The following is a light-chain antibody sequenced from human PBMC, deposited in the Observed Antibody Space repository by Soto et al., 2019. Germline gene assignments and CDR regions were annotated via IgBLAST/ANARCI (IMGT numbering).Light chain of an antibody. CDR3: RQYNNWPPIT. CDR1: QSVSSK. V-gene: IGKV3-15*01. Sequence: VLTQSPGTLSLSPWERATLSCRASQSVSSKLAWSHQKPGQAPRLRHYGASTRATGIPARFSGSGSGTEFTLTISSLQSADFAVYYCRQYNNWPPITFGQGTRLEIK. J-gene: IGKJ5*01. CDR2: GAS.